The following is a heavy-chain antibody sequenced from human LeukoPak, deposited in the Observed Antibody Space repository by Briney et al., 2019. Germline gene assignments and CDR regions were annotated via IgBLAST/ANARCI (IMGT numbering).Heavy chain of an antibody. Sequence: GGSLRLSCAASGFTLSSYSMNWVRQAPGKGLEWVSYISSSGSTIYYADSVKGRFTISRDNAKNSLYLQMNSLRAEDTAVYYCARGLDDYYGSGSYYNVGNWFDPWGQGTLVTVSS. CDR1: GFTLSSYS. CDR3: ARGLDDYYGSGSYYNVGNWFDP. J-gene: IGHJ5*02. D-gene: IGHD3-10*01. V-gene: IGHV3-48*04. CDR2: ISSSGSTI.